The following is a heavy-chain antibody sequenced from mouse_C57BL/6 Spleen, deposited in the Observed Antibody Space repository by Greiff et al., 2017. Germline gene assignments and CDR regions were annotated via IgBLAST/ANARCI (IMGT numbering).Heavy chain of an antibody. J-gene: IGHJ4*01. Sequence: VQLQQPGAELVKPGASVKLSCKASGYTFTSYWIPWVKQRPGQGLEWIGDIYPGSGSTNYNDKFKSKATLTVDTSSSTAYMQLSSLTSEDSADYYCAREEFYASNCYAMDYWGQGTSVTVSS. CDR1: GYTFTSYW. CDR3: AREEFYASNCYAMDY. D-gene: IGHD2-5*01. V-gene: IGHV1-55*01. CDR2: IYPGSGST.